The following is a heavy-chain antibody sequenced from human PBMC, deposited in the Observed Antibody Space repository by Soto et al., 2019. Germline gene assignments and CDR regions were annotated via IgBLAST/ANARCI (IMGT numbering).Heavy chain of an antibody. J-gene: IGHJ1*01. CDR3: ARASLDIAVAGREFQH. Sequence: QVQLQQWGAGLLKPSETLSLTCAVYGGSFSGYYWSWIHQPPGKGLEWIGEINHSGSTNYNPSLKSRVTISVDTSKNQFSLKLSSVTAADTAVYYCARASLDIAVAGREFQHWGQGTLVTVSS. CDR1: GGSFSGYY. V-gene: IGHV4-34*01. CDR2: INHSGST. D-gene: IGHD6-19*01.